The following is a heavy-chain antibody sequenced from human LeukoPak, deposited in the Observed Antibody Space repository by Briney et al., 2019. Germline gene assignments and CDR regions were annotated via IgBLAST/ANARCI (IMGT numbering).Heavy chain of an antibody. V-gene: IGHV4-59*01. D-gene: IGHD3-22*01. J-gene: IGHJ6*03. CDR3: ARTNYYYDSSGYYYYYYYMDV. CDR2: IYYSGST. Sequence: KPSETLSLTCTVSGGSISSYYWSWIRQPPGKGLEWIGYIYYSGSTNYNPSLKSRVTISVDTSKNQFSLKLSSVTAADTAVYYCARTNYYYDSSGYYYYYYYMDVWGKGTTVTISS. CDR1: GGSISSYY.